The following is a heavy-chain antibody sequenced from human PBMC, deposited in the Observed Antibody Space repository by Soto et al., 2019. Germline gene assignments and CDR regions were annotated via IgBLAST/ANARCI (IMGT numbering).Heavy chain of an antibody. Sequence: SETLSLTCSVSSDSMTSGGYYWSWIRQHTGKGLEWIGYIYSNGDTYYTPSLKSRVTISADTSKNPFSLNLTSVTAADTAVYYCARRGGSSSGYYYYAMDVWGQGTTVTVSS. CDR2: IYSNGDT. V-gene: IGHV4-31*03. CDR1: SDSMTSGGYY. J-gene: IGHJ6*02. D-gene: IGHD6-6*01. CDR3: ARRGGSSSGYYYYAMDV.